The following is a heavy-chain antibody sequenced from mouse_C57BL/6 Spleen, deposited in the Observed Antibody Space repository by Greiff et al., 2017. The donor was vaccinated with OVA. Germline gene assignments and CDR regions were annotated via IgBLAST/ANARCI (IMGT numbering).Heavy chain of an antibody. V-gene: IGHV14-2*01. CDR1: GFNIQDYY. Sequence: VQLQQSGAELVKPGASVKLSCTASGFNIQDYYMHWVKQRTEQGLEWIGRIDPEDGETKYAPKFQGKATITADTSSNTAYLQLSSLTSEDTAVYYWARWGTVVASSPYYYAMDYWGQGTSVTVSS. CDR2: IDPEDGET. D-gene: IGHD1-1*01. CDR3: ARWGTVVASSPYYYAMDY. J-gene: IGHJ4*01.